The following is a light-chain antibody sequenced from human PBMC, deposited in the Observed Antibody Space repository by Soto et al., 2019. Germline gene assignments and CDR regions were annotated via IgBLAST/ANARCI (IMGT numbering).Light chain of an antibody. CDR1: QSINIF. J-gene: IGKJ3*01. V-gene: IGKV1-39*01. Sequence: DIQMTQTPSSLSASVGDRVTIACRASQSINIFLNWYQQKPGKAPKLLIYGASSLQSGVPSRFSAAGSGTDFNLSITSLQPEDFGTYYCQQSSGGPPFTFGPGTTVDIK. CDR2: GAS. CDR3: QQSSGGPPFT.